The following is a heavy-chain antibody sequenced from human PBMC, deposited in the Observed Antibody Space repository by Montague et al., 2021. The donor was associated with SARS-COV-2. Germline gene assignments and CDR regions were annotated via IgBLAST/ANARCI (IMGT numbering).Heavy chain of an antibody. CDR2: VYASGST. CDR3: ISGLAWVDS. V-gene: IGHV4-61*02. CDR1: GGSISRGSYY. D-gene: IGHD3-3*02. J-gene: IGHJ5*01. Sequence: TLSLTCTVSGGSISRGSYYWSWIRPPAGKGLEWIGRVYASGSTNYNPSLKSRVTIYIDTSKNPFSMRLGSVTAADTSLYYCISGLAWVDSWGQGTLVTVSS.